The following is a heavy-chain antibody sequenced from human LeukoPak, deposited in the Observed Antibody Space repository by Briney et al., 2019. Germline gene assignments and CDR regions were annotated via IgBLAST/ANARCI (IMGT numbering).Heavy chain of an antibody. D-gene: IGHD3-9*01. CDR2: IIPIFGTA. CDR1: GGTFSSYA. J-gene: IGHJ5*02. Sequence: SVKVSCKASGGTFSSYAISWVRQAPGQGLEWMGGIIPIFGTANYAQKFQGRVTITADKSTSTAYMELSSLRSEDTVVYYCARDRNILTGYYYNWFDPWGQGTLVTVSS. CDR3: ARDRNILTGYYYNWFDP. V-gene: IGHV1-69*06.